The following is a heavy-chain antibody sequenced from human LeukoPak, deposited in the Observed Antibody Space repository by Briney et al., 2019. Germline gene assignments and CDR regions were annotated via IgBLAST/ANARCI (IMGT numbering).Heavy chain of an antibody. V-gene: IGHV4-59*01. CDR3: ARDAVIGIVGAADAFGI. Sequence: SETLSLTCTVSGGSISSYYWSWIRQPPGKGLEWIGYIYYSGSTNYNPSLKSRVTISVDTSKNQFSLKLSSVTAADTAVYYCARDAVIGIVGAADAFGIWGQGTMVTVSS. CDR1: GGSISSYY. J-gene: IGHJ3*02. D-gene: IGHD1-26*01. CDR2: IYYSGST.